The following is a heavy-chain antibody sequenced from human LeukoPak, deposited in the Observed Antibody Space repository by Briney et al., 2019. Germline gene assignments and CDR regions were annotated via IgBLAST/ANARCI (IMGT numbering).Heavy chain of an antibody. Sequence: PSETLSLTCTVSGDSTSSYYWSWIRQPPGKGLEWIGEINHSGSTNYNPSLKSRVTISVDTSKNQFSLKLSSVTAADTAVYYCARLDIVATGDGDYWGQGTLVTVSS. J-gene: IGHJ4*02. CDR2: INHSGST. CDR1: GDSTSSYY. CDR3: ARLDIVATGDGDY. V-gene: IGHV4-34*01. D-gene: IGHD5-12*01.